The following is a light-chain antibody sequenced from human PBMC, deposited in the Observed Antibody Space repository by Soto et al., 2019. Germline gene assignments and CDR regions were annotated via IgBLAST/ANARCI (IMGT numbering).Light chain of an antibody. CDR2: GAS. Sequence: EIVLTQSPGTLSLSPGGRATLSCRASQTVGSSFLAWFQHKPGQAPRLLIYGASTRATGIPDRFSGSGSGTDFTLTISSLEPEDFAVYYCQQYAGSRTFGQGTK. J-gene: IGKJ1*01. V-gene: IGKV3-20*01. CDR1: QTVGSSF. CDR3: QQYAGSRT.